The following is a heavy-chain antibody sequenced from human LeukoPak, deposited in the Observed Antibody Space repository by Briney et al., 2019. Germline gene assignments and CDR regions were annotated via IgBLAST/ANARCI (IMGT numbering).Heavy chain of an antibody. J-gene: IGHJ5*02. Sequence: SQTLSLTCTVSGGSLSSGGYYWSWLRQHPGTGLEWIGYIYYSGSTYYNPSLKSRVTISVDTSKNQFSLKLSSVTAADTAVYYCASGLRYFDGPAAVAGWFDPWGQGTLVTVSS. CDR2: IYYSGST. V-gene: IGHV4-31*03. CDR3: ASGLRYFDGPAAVAGWFDP. CDR1: GGSLSSGGYY. D-gene: IGHD3-9*01.